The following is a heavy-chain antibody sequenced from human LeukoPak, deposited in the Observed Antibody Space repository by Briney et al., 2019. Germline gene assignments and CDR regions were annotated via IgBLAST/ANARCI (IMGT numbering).Heavy chain of an antibody. V-gene: IGHV4-4*07. CDR2: IDTDGST. J-gene: IGHJ4*02. Sequence: SETLSLTFTVSGVSISHYYWTWIRQPAGGGLEWIGRIDTDGSTNYNPSLESRVTMSSDTSNNQFPLNLMSVAAADTAVYYCARGQWQIDYWGQGVLVTVSP. CDR3: ARGQWQIDY. D-gene: IGHD6-19*01. CDR1: GVSISHYY.